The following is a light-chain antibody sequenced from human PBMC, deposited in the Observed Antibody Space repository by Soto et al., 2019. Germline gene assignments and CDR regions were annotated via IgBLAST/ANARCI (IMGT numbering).Light chain of an antibody. Sequence: QSVLTQPASVSGSPGQSITISCTGTSSDVGSYNYVSWYQQHPGKAPKLMIYEVSDRPSGISSRFSGSKSGNTASLTISGLQTEDEADYDCSSYSSSSTLFGTGTKGTVL. CDR1: SSDVGSYNY. CDR3: SSYSSSSTL. V-gene: IGLV2-14*01. CDR2: EVS. J-gene: IGLJ1*01.